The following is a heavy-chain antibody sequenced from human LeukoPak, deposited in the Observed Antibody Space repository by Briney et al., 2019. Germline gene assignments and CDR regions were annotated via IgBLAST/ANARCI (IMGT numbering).Heavy chain of an antibody. CDR2: INHSGST. J-gene: IGHJ4*02. CDR1: GGSFSGYY. V-gene: IGHV4-34*01. Sequence: SETLSLTCAVYGGSFSGYYWSWIRQPPGKGLEWIGEINHSGSTNYNPSLKSRVTISVDTSKNQFSLKLSSVTAADTAVYYCARAGGSGRSYGIYWGQGTLVTVSS. D-gene: IGHD5-18*01. CDR3: ARAGGSGRSYGIY.